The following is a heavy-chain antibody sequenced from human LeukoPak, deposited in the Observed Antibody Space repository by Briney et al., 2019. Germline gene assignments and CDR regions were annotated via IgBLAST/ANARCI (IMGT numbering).Heavy chain of an antibody. Sequence: ASVKVSCKASGFTFINYYMHWVRQAPGQGLEWLGIINLSGGSTHYPQKFQDRVTMTRDTSTSTVYMELSSLRSEDTAVCYCARDLDYGEKSEDYWGQGTLVTVPS. J-gene: IGHJ4*02. V-gene: IGHV1-46*01. CDR1: GFTFINYY. D-gene: IGHD4/OR15-4a*01. CDR2: INLSGGST. CDR3: ARDLDYGEKSEDY.